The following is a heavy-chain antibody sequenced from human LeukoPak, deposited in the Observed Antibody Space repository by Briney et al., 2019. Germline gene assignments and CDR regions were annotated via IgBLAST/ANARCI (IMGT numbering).Heavy chain of an antibody. V-gene: IGHV3-48*03. CDR2: ISSSGSTI. CDR1: GFTFSSYE. J-gene: IGHJ4*02. CDR3: AKATGTLGN. D-gene: IGHD1-1*01. Sequence: PGGSLRLSCAASGFTFSSYEMNWVRQAPGKGLEWVSYISSSGSTIYYADSVKGRFTISRDNAKNSLYLQMNSLRAEDTAIYYCAKATGTLGNWGQGTLVTVSS.